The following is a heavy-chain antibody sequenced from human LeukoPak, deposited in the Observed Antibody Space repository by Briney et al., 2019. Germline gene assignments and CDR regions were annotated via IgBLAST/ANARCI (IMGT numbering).Heavy chain of an antibody. J-gene: IGHJ4*02. CDR2: ISGSGGST. D-gene: IGHD3-10*01. V-gene: IGHV3-23*01. Sequence: QPGGSLRLSCAASGFTFSSYALSWVRQAPGEGLEWVSAISGSGGSTYYADSVKGRFTISRDNSKNTLYLQMNSLRAEDTAVYYCAKGAHGWFRELFDYWGQGTLVTVSS. CDR1: GFTFSSYA. CDR3: AKGAHGWFRELFDY.